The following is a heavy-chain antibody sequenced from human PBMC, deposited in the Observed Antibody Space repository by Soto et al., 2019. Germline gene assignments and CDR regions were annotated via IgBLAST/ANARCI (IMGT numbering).Heavy chain of an antibody. CDR1: VGSISSYY. D-gene: IGHD3-22*01. CDR2: IYYSGST. V-gene: IGHV4-59*12. Sequence: SETLSLTGTVSVGSISSYYWSWIRQPPGKGLEWIGYIYYSGSTNYNPSLKSRVTISVDTSKNQFSLKLSSVTAADTAVYYCARKALYDSSGYSDCWFDPWGQGTLVTVSS. CDR3: ARKALYDSSGYSDCWFDP. J-gene: IGHJ5*02.